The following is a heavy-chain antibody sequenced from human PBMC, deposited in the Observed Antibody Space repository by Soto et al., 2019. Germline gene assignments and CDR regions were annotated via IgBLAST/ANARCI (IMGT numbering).Heavy chain of an antibody. CDR3: ARDNYYDSSGYYYASFDY. CDR2: IIPIFGTA. CDR1: GGTFSSYA. D-gene: IGHD3-22*01. J-gene: IGHJ4*02. V-gene: IGHV1-69*01. Sequence: QVQLVQSGAEVKKPGSSVKVSCKASGGTFSSYAISWVRQAPGQGLEWMGGIIPIFGTANYAQKFQGRVTITADESTSTAYMELISLRSEDTAVYYCARDNYYDSSGYYYASFDYWGQGTLVTVSS.